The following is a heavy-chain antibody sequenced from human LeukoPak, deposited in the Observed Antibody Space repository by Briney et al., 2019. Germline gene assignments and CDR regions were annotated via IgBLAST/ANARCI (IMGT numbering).Heavy chain of an antibody. CDR3: ARGRYNWNDPTFMDV. J-gene: IGHJ6*02. CDR1: GFTLSNYE. D-gene: IGHD1-1*01. Sequence: PGGSLRPSCAASGFTLSNYEMNWARQAPGKGLEWLSYISSSGTTRYYADSVKGRFAISRDNAKNSLYLQTNSLRAEDTALYYCARGRYNWNDPTFMDVWGQGTTVSVSS. V-gene: IGHV3-48*03. CDR2: ISSSGTTR.